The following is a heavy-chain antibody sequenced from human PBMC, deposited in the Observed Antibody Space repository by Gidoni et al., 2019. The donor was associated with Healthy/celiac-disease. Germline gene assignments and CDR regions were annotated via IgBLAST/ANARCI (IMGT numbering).Heavy chain of an antibody. CDR3: ARITYYDSSGDLVFDY. CDR1: GFSLSNARMG. V-gene: IGHV2-26*01. CDR2: IFSNDEK. Sequence: QVTLKESGPVLVKPTETLTLTCTGSGFSLSNARMGVRWIRQPPGKPLEWLANIFSNDEKSYSTSLKRRLTISKDTSKSQVVLTMTNMDPVDTATYYCARITYYDSSGDLVFDYWGQGTLVTVSS. D-gene: IGHD3-22*01. J-gene: IGHJ4*02.